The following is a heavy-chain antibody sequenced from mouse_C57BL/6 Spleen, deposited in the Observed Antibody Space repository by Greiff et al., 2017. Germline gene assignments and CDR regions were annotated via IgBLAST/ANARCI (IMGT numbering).Heavy chain of an antibody. J-gene: IGHJ2*01. V-gene: IGHV1-82*01. CDR2: IYPGDGDT. Sequence: VQLQQSGPELVKPGASVKISCKASGYAFSSSWMNWVKQRPGKGLEWIGRIYPGDGDTNYNGKFKGKATLTADKSSSTAYMQLSSLTSEDSAVYFCARRGDEDYWGEGTTLTVSS. CDR1: GYAFSSSW. CDR3: ARRGDEDY. D-gene: IGHD3-3*01.